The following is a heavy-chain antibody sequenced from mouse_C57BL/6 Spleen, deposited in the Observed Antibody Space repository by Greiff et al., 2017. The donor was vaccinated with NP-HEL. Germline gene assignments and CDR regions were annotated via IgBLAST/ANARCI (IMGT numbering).Heavy chain of an antibody. CDR2: ISSGGDYI. D-gene: IGHD2-3*01. Sequence: EVQLVESGEGLVKPGGSLKLSCAASGFTFSSYAMSWVRQTPEKRLEWVAYISSGGDYIYYADTVKGRFTISRDNARNTLYLQMSSLKSEDTAMYYCTRGGYDGYSYYFDYWGQGTTLTVSS. CDR3: TRGGYDGYSYYFDY. CDR1: GFTFSSYA. J-gene: IGHJ2*01. V-gene: IGHV5-9-1*02.